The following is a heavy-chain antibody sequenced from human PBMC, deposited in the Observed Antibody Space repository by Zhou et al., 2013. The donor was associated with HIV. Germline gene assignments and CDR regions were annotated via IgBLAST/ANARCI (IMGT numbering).Heavy chain of an antibody. CDR1: GGNFSTSA. J-gene: IGHJ1*01. Sequence: QVQLVQSGAEVKKPGSSVRVSCKVSGGNFSTSAISWVRQAPGQGLEWMGGIIPMSTTTTYSQRVQGRVTITSDKSANTAYMELRDLRSEDTAVYYCAREAYCGGDCYSGFQHWGQGTLVTVSS. CDR2: IIPMSTTT. CDR3: AREAYCGGDCYSGFQH. D-gene: IGHD2-21*01. V-gene: IGHV1-69*14.